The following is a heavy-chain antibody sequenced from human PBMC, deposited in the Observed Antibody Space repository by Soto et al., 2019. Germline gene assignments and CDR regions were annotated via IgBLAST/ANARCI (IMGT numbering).Heavy chain of an antibody. J-gene: IGHJ6*02. CDR1: GGSFSGYY. Sequence: SETLSLTCAVYGGSFSGYYWSWVRQPPGKGLEWIGEINHSGSTNYNPSLKSRVTISVDTSKNQFSLKLSSVTAADTAVYYCARGLGVSSSWYLYYYGMDVWGQGTTVTVSS. D-gene: IGHD6-13*01. V-gene: IGHV4-34*01. CDR2: INHSGST. CDR3: ARGLGVSSSWYLYYYGMDV.